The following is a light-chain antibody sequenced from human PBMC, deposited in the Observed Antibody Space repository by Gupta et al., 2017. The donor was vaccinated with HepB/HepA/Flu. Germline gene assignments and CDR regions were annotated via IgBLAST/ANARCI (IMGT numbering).Light chain of an antibody. J-gene: IGKJ1*01. CDR1: QGISNF. CDR2: AAS. V-gene: IGKV1-16*02. Sequence: DIKMTQSPSSLSASVGDRVTITCRASQGISNFLAWFQQKPGKAPKSLIYAASNLQSGVPSKFSGSGSGTYFTLTISSLQPEDSANYYCLQYDFDPWTFGQGTKVEIK. CDR3: LQYDFDPWT.